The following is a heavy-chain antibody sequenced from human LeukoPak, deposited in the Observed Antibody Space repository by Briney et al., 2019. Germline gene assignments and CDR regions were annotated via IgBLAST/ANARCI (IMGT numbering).Heavy chain of an antibody. CDR2: VSDSNGNT. V-gene: IGHV1-18*01. J-gene: IGHJ6*02. D-gene: IGHD3-10*01. CDR3: ARETMVRGVSIYYYGMDV. Sequence: GASVKVSCKASGYTFTTYGTRWVRPAPGQGVEWMGWVSDSNGNTKYEQTPQGRVTMTTDTATSTAYMELRSLGSDDTAVYYCARETMVRGVSIYYYGMDVWGQGTTVTVPS. CDR1: GYTFTTYG.